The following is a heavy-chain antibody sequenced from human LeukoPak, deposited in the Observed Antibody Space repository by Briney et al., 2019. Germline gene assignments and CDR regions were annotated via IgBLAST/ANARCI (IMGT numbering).Heavy chain of an antibody. Sequence: GASVKVSCKVSGYTLTELSMHWVRQAPGKGLEWMGGFDPEDGETIYAQKFQGRVTMTEDTSTDTAYMELSSLRSEDTAVYYCAASPARQLYSGSPFDYWGQGTLVTVSS. CDR1: GYTLTELS. V-gene: IGHV1-24*01. CDR3: AASPARQLYSGSPFDY. J-gene: IGHJ4*02. D-gene: IGHD1-26*01. CDR2: FDPEDGET.